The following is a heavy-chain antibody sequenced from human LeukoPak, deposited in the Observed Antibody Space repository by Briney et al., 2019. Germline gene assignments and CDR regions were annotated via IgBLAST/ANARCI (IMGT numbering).Heavy chain of an antibody. CDR2: IYSSENT. J-gene: IGHJ6*02. Sequence: SETLSLTCTLSGDSTNSGGYCWNWFRQLPGKGLEWIGYIYSSENTFYNPSLKSRVIISVDTSKNQFFLKLSSVTAADTSRYGCAGSEAVITPPPYGVGVWGRGTKVSVSS. CDR3: AGSEAVITPPPYGVGV. V-gene: IGHV4-31*03. CDR1: GDSTNSGGYC.